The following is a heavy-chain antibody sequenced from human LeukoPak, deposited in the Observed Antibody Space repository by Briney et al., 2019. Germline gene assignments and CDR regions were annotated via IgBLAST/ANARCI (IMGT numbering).Heavy chain of an antibody. Sequence: GGSLRLSCAASGFTFSSYAMHWVRQAPGKGLEWVAVISYDGSNKYYADSVKGRFTLSRDNSKNTLYLQMNSLRAEDTAVYYCARGGYYYDRSGPSGAFDIWGQGAMVSVSS. CDR1: GFTFSSYA. V-gene: IGHV3-30-3*01. J-gene: IGHJ3*02. CDR3: ARGGYYYDRSGPSGAFDI. D-gene: IGHD3-22*01. CDR2: ISYDGSNK.